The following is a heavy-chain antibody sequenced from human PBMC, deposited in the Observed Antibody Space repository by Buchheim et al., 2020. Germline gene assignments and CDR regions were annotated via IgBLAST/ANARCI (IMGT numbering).Heavy chain of an antibody. V-gene: IGHV1-46*01. CDR3: ARDVVYYYDSSVQVLDTPTGAFDP. CDR2: INPSGGST. D-gene: IGHD3-22*01. Sequence: QVQLVQSGAEVKKPGASVKVSCKASGYTFTSYYMHWVRQAPGQGLEWMGIINPSGGSTSYAQKFQGRVTMTRDTSTSTVYMELSSLRSEDTAVYYCARDVVYYYDSSVQVLDTPTGAFDPWGQGTL. CDR1: GYTFTSYY. J-gene: IGHJ5*02.